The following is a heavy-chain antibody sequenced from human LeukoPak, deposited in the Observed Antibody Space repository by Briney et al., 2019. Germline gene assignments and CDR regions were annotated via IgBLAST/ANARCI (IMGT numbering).Heavy chain of an antibody. CDR1: GGSISSYY. Sequence: SETLSLTCTVSGGSISSYYWSWIRQPPGKGLEWIGYIYYSGSTNYNPSLKSRVTISVDTSKNQFSLKLSSVTAADTAVYYCASHYYGSGSYEPTFDYWGQGTLVTVSS. V-gene: IGHV4-59*08. CDR3: ASHYYGSGSYEPTFDY. CDR2: IYYSGST. D-gene: IGHD3-10*01. J-gene: IGHJ4*02.